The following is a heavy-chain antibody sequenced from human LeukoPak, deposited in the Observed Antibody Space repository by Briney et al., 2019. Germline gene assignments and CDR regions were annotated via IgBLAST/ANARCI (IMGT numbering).Heavy chain of an antibody. V-gene: IGHV3-48*03. D-gene: IGHD6-19*01. J-gene: IGHJ4*01. CDR3: ARAVAVRFDY. CDR2: ISSSGSTI. Sequence: GGSLRLSCAASGFTFSSYEMNWVRQAPGKGLEWVSYISSSGSTIYYADSVKGRLTISRDNAKNSLYLQMNSLRAEDTAVYYCARAVAVRFDYWGQGTLVTVSS. CDR1: GFTFSSYE.